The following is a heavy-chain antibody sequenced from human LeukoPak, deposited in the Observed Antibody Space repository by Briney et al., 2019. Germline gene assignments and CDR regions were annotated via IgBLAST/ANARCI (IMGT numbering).Heavy chain of an antibody. V-gene: IGHV4-59*01. Sequence: PSETLSLTCTFTVGSIILSYGSWIRRPPGKGLEWIGSINYGGSTNYNPSLKSRVTISVDTSKNQFSLRLSSVTAADTAVYYCARGHYGSGTCTYSHWGQGTVVTVSS. D-gene: IGHD3-10*01. CDR2: INYGGST. J-gene: IGHJ4*02. CDR1: VGSIILSY. CDR3: ARGHYGSGTCTYSH.